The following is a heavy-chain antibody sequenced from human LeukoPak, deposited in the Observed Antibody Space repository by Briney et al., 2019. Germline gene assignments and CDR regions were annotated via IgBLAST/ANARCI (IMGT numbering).Heavy chain of an antibody. CDR2: IYYSGST. CDR1: GYSISSGYY. CDR3: ASSIAAGYRYFDL. J-gene: IGHJ2*01. V-gene: IGHV4-61*01. Sequence: PSETLSLTCTVSGYSISSGYYWSWIRQPPGKGLEWIGYIYYSGSTNYNPSLKSRVTISVDTSKNQFSLKLSSVTAADTAVYYCASSIAAGYRYFDLWGRGTLVTVSS. D-gene: IGHD6-13*01.